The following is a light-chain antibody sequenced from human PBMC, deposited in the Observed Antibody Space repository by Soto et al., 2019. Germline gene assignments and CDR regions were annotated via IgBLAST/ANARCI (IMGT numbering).Light chain of an antibody. Sequence: QSALTQPRSVSGSPGQSVTISCTGTSTDVGGYNYLSWYRHHPGKAPKLMIYDVSKRPSGVPDRFSGSKSANTASLTISGLQAEDEADYFCRSYAGSYTFVFGSGTKVTVL. CDR1: STDVGGYNY. V-gene: IGLV2-11*01. J-gene: IGLJ1*01. CDR2: DVS. CDR3: RSYAGSYTFV.